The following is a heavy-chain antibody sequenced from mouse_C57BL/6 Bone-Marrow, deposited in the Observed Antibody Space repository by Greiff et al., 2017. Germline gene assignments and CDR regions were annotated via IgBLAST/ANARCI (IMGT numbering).Heavy chain of an antibody. Sequence: VQLKQSVAELVRPGASVKLSCTASGFNIKNTYMHWVKQRPEQGLEWIGRIVPANGNTKYAPTFQGQATITADTSSNTAYLQFSNLTSEDTAIYYCARGFYYYGSSFDYWGQGTTLTVSS. CDR2: IVPANGNT. CDR3: ARGFYYYGSSFDY. D-gene: IGHD1-1*01. J-gene: IGHJ2*01. V-gene: IGHV14-3*01. CDR1: GFNIKNTY.